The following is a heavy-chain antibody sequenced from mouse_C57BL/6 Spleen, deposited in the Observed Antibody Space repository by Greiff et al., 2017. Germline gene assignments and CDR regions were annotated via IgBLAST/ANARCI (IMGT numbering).Heavy chain of an antibody. CDR3: AREISDDGYWYFDV. J-gene: IGHJ1*03. Sequence: EVKLVESGPGLVKPSQSLSLTCSVTGYSITSGYYWNWIRQFPGNKLEWMGYISYDGSNNYNPSLKNRISITRDTSKNQFFLKLNSVTTEDTATYYCAREISDDGYWYFDVWGTGTTVTVSS. CDR1: GYSITSGYY. V-gene: IGHV3-6*01. CDR2: ISYDGSN. D-gene: IGHD2-3*01.